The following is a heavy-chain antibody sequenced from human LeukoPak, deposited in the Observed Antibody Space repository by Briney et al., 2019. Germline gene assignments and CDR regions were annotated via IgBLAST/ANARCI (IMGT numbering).Heavy chain of an antibody. V-gene: IGHV1-69*04. Sequence: ASVKVSCKASGGTFSSYTISWVRQAPGQGLEWMGRIIPILGIANYAQKFQGRVAITADKSTSTAYMELSSLRSEDTAVYYCARDACIAVAGTPFRYFDYWGQGTLVTVSS. J-gene: IGHJ4*02. CDR3: ARDACIAVAGTPFRYFDY. CDR1: GGTFSSYT. CDR2: IIPILGIA. D-gene: IGHD6-19*01.